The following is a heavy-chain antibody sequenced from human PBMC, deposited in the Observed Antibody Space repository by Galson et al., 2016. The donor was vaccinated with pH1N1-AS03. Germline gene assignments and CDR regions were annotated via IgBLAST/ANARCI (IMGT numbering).Heavy chain of an antibody. Sequence: SVKVSCKASGGTFSSYAISWVRQAPGQGLEWMGGIIPIFGTANYAQKFQGRVTITADESTSTAYMELSSLRSEDTAVYYCARGGISYGSGSYYPAVDCWGQGTLVTVSS. J-gene: IGHJ4*02. CDR1: GGTFSSYA. CDR2: IIPIFGTA. CDR3: ARGGISYGSGSYYPAVDC. V-gene: IGHV1-69*13. D-gene: IGHD3-10*01.